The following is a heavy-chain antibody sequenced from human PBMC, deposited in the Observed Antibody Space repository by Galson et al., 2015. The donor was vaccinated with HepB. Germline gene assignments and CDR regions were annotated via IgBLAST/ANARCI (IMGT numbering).Heavy chain of an antibody. CDR2: IIPIFGTA. V-gene: IGHV1-69*13. J-gene: IGHJ6*02. D-gene: IGHD6-13*01. CDR3: ARDKVAADYYYYGMDV. Sequence: SVKVSCKASGGTFSSYAISWVRQAPGQGLEWMGGIIPIFGTANYAQKFQGRVTITADESTSTAYMELSSLRSEDTAVYYCARDKVAADYYYYGMDVWGQGTTVTVSS. CDR1: GGTFSSYA.